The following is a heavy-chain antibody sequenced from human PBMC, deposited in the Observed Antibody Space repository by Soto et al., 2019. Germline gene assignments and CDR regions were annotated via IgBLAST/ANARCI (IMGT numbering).Heavy chain of an antibody. CDR1: GGSISSSSYY. Sequence: PSETLSLTCTVSGGSISSSSYYWGWIRQPPGKGLEWIGSIYYSGSTYYNPSLKSRVTISVDTSKNQFSLKLSSVTAADTAVYYCARQTLTAAWYFDYWGQGTLVTVSS. V-gene: IGHV4-39*01. D-gene: IGHD2-21*02. CDR3: ARQTLTAAWYFDY. CDR2: IYYSGST. J-gene: IGHJ4*02.